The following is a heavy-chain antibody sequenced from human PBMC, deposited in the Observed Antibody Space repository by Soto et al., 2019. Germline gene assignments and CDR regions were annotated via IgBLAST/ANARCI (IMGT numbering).Heavy chain of an antibody. D-gene: IGHD6-13*01. CDR2: ISSSSSYI. Sequence: GGPLRLSCAASGFTFSSYSMNWVRQAPGKGLEWVSSISSSSSYIYYADSVKGRFTISRDNAKNSLYLQMNSLRAEDTAVYYCASEIAAAMFDYWGQGTLVTVSS. V-gene: IGHV3-21*01. J-gene: IGHJ4*02. CDR3: ASEIAAAMFDY. CDR1: GFTFSSYS.